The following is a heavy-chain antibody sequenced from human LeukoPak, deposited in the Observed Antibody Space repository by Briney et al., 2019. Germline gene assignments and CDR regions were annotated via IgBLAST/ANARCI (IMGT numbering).Heavy chain of an antibody. CDR3: ARCSPGDSSNFYAVLQY. J-gene: IGHJ4*02. CDR1: GGTFSSYA. Sequence: ASVKVSCKASGGTFSSYAVSWVRLTPGQGLEWLGGIIPVFGTTTYAQKFQAKVTMTADKSTNTAYLEISSLTSDDTAVYYCARCSPGDSSNFYAVLQYWGQGTQVTVSS. CDR2: IIPVFGTT. D-gene: IGHD3-22*01. V-gene: IGHV1-69*06.